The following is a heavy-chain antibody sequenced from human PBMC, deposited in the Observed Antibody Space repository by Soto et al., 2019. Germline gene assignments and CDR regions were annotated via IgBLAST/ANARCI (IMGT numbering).Heavy chain of an antibody. CDR2: IIPIFGTA. CDR3: ARPGLQHYSGSYLSLGRFDP. CDR1: GGTFSSYA. V-gene: IGHV1-69*01. J-gene: IGHJ5*02. Sequence: QVQLVQSGAEVKKPGSSVKVSCKASGGTFSSYAISWVRQAPGHGLEWMGGIIPIFGTANYAQKFQGRVTITADESTITAYMELSSLRSEDTAVDYCARPGLQHYSGSYLSLGRFDPWGQGTLVTVSS. D-gene: IGHD1-26*01.